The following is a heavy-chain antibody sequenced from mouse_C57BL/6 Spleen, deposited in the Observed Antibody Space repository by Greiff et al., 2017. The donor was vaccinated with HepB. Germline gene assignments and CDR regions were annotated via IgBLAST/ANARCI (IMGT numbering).Heavy chain of an antibody. D-gene: IGHD6-1*01. Sequence: QVQLKESGAELARPGASVKLSCKASGYTFTSYGISWVKQRTGQGLEWIGEIYPRSGNTYYNEKFKGKATLTADKSSSTAYMELRSLTSEDSAVYFWAREPTPRDYAMDYWGQGTSVTVSS. V-gene: IGHV1-81*01. CDR2: IYPRSGNT. J-gene: IGHJ4*01. CDR3: AREPTPRDYAMDY. CDR1: GYTFTSYG.